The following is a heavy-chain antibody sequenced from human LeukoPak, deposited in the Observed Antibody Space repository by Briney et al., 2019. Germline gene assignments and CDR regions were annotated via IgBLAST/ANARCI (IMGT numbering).Heavy chain of an antibody. Sequence: PGGSLRLSCAASGFIVSSNYMTWVRQAPGEGLEWVSVIHNDGSTYYTDSVKGRFTISRDNSKNTLYLQMNSLRVEDTAVYYCAALVRDYWGRGTLVTVSS. CDR1: GFIVSSNY. V-gene: IGHV3-53*01. CDR3: AALVRDY. CDR2: IHNDGST. J-gene: IGHJ4*02.